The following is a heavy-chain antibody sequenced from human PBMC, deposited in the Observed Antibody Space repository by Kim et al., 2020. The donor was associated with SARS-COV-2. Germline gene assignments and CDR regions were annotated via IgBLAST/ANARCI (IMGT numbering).Heavy chain of an antibody. CDR3: ARELDHDSRGRLLDY. Sequence: ASVKVSCKASGYTFTGYYMHWVRQAPGQGLEWMGRINPNSGATNYAQNFQGRVTMTMDTSISTAYMELSGVTSDDTAIYYCARELDHDSRGRLLDYWGQGTLLSVSS. CDR2: INPNSGAT. J-gene: IGHJ4*02. CDR1: GYTFTGYY. D-gene: IGHD3-22*01. V-gene: IGHV1-2*06.